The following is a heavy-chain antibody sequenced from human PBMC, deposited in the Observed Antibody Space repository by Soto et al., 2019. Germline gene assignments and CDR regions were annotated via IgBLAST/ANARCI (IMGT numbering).Heavy chain of an antibody. J-gene: IGHJ3*02. Sequence: TVGSLRLSCAASGFTFSNYSMNWVRQAPGKGLEWVSSISSSGSYIYYADSVKGRFTISRDNAKNSLYLQMNSLRAEDTAVYYCAAYGSSWSLSRHDSFDIWGQGTMVTVSS. CDR2: ISSSGSYI. D-gene: IGHD6-13*01. CDR3: AAYGSSWSLSRHDSFDI. CDR1: GFTFSNYS. V-gene: IGHV3-21*01.